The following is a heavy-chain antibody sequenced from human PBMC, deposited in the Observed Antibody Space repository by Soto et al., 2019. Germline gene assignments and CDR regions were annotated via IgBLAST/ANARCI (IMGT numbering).Heavy chain of an antibody. D-gene: IGHD3-9*01. CDR1: GFTFITYP. CDR2: ISYDGSNK. V-gene: IGHV3-30*04. Sequence: QVQLVESGGGVVQPGRSLRLSCAASGFTFITYPIHWVRQAPGKGLEWVAVISYDGSNKYYADSVKGRFTISRDNSKNTLYLQMNSLRAEDTAVYYCALTTSRYDILVYGMDVWGQGTTVTVSS. J-gene: IGHJ6*02. CDR3: ALTTSRYDILVYGMDV.